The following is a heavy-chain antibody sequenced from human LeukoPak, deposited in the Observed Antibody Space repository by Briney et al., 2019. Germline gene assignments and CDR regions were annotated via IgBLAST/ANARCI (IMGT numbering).Heavy chain of an antibody. J-gene: IGHJ4*02. D-gene: IGHD6-19*01. CDR2: ISYDGSNK. CDR3: ASALPRIAVAGTYFDY. V-gene: IGHV3-30-3*01. Sequence: GRSLRLSCAVYGFTFSSYAMHWVRQAPGKGQEWVAVISYDGSNKYYADSVKGRLTILRDNAKNTLYLQMISLRAEATAVYYCASALPRIAVAGTYFDYWGQRTLVTVSS. CDR1: GFTFSSYA.